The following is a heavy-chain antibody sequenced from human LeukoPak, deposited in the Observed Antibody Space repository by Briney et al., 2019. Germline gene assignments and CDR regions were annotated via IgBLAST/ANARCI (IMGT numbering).Heavy chain of an antibody. CDR1: GFTFDDYG. J-gene: IGHJ4*02. V-gene: IGHV3-20*04. Sequence: PGGSLRLSCAASGFTFDDYGMSWVRQAPGKGLEWVSGINWNGGSTSYVDSVKGRFTISRDNAKKFLYLQMNSLRAEDTALYYCARVVLSRGERDYWGQGPLVTVSS. CDR3: ARVVLSRGERDY. CDR2: INWNGGST. D-gene: IGHD5-24*01.